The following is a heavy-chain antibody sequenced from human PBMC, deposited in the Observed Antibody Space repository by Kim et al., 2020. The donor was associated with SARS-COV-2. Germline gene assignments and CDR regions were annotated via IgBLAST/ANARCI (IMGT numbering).Heavy chain of an antibody. CDR3: ARDRVVVVPAAKNFYYYYYGMDV. D-gene: IGHD2-2*01. Sequence: SETLSLTCTVSGGSISSYYWSWIRQPPGKGLEWIGYIYYSGSTNYNPSLKSRVTISVDTSKNQFSLKLSSVTAADTAVYYCARDRVVVVPAAKNFYYYYYGMDVWGQGTTVTVSS. CDR1: GGSISSYY. V-gene: IGHV4-59*01. CDR2: IYYSGST. J-gene: IGHJ6*02.